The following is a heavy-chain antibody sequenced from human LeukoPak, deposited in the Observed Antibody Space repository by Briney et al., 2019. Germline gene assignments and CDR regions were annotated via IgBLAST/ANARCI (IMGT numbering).Heavy chain of an antibody. Sequence: SETLSLTCAVSAGSISTYYWDWIRQPAGKGLEWIGRIYSTGSTNYNPSLKSRVTMSLDTSKNQFSLKLSSVTPADTAVYYCARNDCSSSNCYIYFDYWGQGSLVTVS. V-gene: IGHV4-4*07. D-gene: IGHD2-2*01. CDR1: AGSISTYY. CDR3: ARNDCSSSNCYIYFDY. CDR2: IYSTGST. J-gene: IGHJ4*02.